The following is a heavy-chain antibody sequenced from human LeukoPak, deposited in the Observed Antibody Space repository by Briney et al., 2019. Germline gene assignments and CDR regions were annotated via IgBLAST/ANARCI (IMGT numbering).Heavy chain of an antibody. CDR2: INAGNGNT. V-gene: IGHV1-3*01. CDR3: ARESQLWVFDY. CDR1: GYTFTSYA. D-gene: IGHD5-18*01. J-gene: IGHJ4*02. Sequence: GASVKVSCKASGYTFTSYAMHWVRQAPGQRLEWMGWINAGNGNTKYSQKFQGRVTITGDTSASTAYMELSSLRSEDTAVYYCARESQLWVFDYWGQGTLVTVSS.